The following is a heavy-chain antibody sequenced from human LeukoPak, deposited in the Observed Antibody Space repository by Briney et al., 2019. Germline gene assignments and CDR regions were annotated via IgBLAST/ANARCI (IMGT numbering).Heavy chain of an antibody. D-gene: IGHD3-22*01. CDR1: GFIFSSYA. J-gene: IGHJ4*02. CDR2: FSGNGGNT. CDR3: AKREYYYDSSGPGIDY. Sequence: GGSLRLSCAASGFIFSSYAMSWVRQAPGKGLAWVSSFSGNGGNTYYADSVKDRFIISRDNSKNTLYLQMNTLRAEDTAVYYCAKREYYYDSSGPGIDYWGQGTLVTVSS. V-gene: IGHV3-23*01.